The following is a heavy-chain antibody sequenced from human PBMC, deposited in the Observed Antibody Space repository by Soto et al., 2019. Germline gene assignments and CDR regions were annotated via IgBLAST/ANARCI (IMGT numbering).Heavy chain of an antibody. CDR3: ARRDCSSTSCLINWFDP. D-gene: IGHD2-2*01. Sequence: PGESLKISCKGFGYSFTSHWISWVRQMPGKGLEWMGTLDPSDSHTNYSPSFQGHVTISVDKSISTAYLQWSSLKASDTAIYYCARRDCSSTSCLINWFDPWGQGTQVTVSS. CDR2: LDPSDSHT. J-gene: IGHJ5*02. V-gene: IGHV5-10-1*01. CDR1: GYSFTSHW.